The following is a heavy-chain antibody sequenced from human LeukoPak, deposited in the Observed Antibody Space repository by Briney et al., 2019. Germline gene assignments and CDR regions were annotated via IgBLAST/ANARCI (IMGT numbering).Heavy chain of an antibody. CDR3: ARLDSSSWGMGDY. CDR1: GFTISSYS. J-gene: IGHJ4*02. Sequence: GGSLRLSCAASGFTISSYSMNWVRQAPGKGLEWVSYISSSSSTIYYADSVKGRFTISRDNAKNSLYLQMNSLRAEDTAVYYCARLDSSSWGMGDYWGQGTLVTVSS. D-gene: IGHD6-6*01. V-gene: IGHV3-48*01. CDR2: ISSSSSTI.